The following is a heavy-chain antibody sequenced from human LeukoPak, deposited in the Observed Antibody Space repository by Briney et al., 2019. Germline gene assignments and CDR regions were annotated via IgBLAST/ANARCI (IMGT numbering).Heavy chain of an antibody. Sequence: GASVKVSCKASGGTFSSYAISWVRQAPGQGLEWMGGIIPIFGTANYAQKFQGRVTITADESTGTAYMELSSLRSEDTAVYYCARKLINRNWFDPWGQGTLVTVSS. CDR3: ARKLINRNWFDP. V-gene: IGHV1-69*13. J-gene: IGHJ5*02. D-gene: IGHD1-14*01. CDR1: GGTFSSYA. CDR2: IIPIFGTA.